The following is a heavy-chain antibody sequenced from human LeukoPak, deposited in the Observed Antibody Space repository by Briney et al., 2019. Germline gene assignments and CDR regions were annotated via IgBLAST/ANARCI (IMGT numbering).Heavy chain of an antibody. Sequence: ASVKVSCKASGGTFSSYAISWVRQAPGQGLEWMGGIIPIFGTANYAQKFQGRVTITADKSTSTAYMELSSLRSEDTAVYYCAGAHSYGDYDYYYMDVWGKGTTVTVSS. J-gene: IGHJ6*03. CDR3: AGAHSYGDYDYYYMDV. CDR2: IIPIFGTA. CDR1: GGTFSSYA. D-gene: IGHD4-17*01. V-gene: IGHV1-69*06.